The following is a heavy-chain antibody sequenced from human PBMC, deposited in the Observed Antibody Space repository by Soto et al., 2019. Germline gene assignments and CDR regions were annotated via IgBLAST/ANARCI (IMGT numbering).Heavy chain of an antibody. D-gene: IGHD3-10*02. CDR3: XXXXXXXMXSYFXY. CDR2: ISYAGSNK. Sequence: XRLSCAASGFTFSDYVMHWVRQAPGKGLEWVAVISYAGSNKYYADSVKGRFTISRDNSRNSLYLQMNSMRPEDTAVYYXXXXXXXXMXSYFXYXXXGTLVTVSS. V-gene: IGHV3-30-3*01. CDR1: GFTFSDYV. J-gene: IGHJ4*02.